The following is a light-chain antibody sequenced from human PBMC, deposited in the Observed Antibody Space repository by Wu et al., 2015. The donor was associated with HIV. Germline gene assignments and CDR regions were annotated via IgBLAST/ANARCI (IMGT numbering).Light chain of an antibody. CDR3: QQRSNWPLT. J-gene: IGKJ1*01. Sequence: EIVMTQSPATLSVSPGERATLSCRASHSVSSNLAWYQQKPGQAPRLLMYDASNRATGIPARFSGSGSGTDFTLTISSLEPEDFAVYYCQQRSNWPLTFGQGTKVEIK. CDR2: DAS. CDR1: HSVSSN. V-gene: IGKV3-11*01.